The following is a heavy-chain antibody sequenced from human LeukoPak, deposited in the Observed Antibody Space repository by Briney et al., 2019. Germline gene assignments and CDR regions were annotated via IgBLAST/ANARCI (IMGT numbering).Heavy chain of an antibody. CDR3: AKAGEMATIGDY. D-gene: IGHD5-24*01. CDR1: GGSISSGNYY. Sequence: SETLSLTCTVSGGSISSGNYYWSWIRQYPGKGLEWIGYIYYSGSTYYNPSLKSRVTISVDTSKNQFSLKLTSVTAADTAVYYCAKAGEMATIGDYWGQGTLVTVSS. CDR2: IYYSGST. J-gene: IGHJ4*02. V-gene: IGHV4-31*03.